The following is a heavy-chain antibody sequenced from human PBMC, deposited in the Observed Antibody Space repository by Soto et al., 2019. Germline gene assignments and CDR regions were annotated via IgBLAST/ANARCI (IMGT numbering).Heavy chain of an antibody. CDR3: ARPGDAYGLDG. J-gene: IGHJ6*02. CDR1: GGSINSGDYY. CDR2: IHSHSGST. V-gene: IGHV4-39*01. Sequence: PSETLSLTCTVSGGSINSGDYYWSWIRQHPGKGLEWIASIHSHSGSTYYDPSLKGRVLISVDTSKNHFSLNLSSVTAADTAVYYCARPGDAYGLDGWGQGTTVTVSS. D-gene: IGHD2-21*02.